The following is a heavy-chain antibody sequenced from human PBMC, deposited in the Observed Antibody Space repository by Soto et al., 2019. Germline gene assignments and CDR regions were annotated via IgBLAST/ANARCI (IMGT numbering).Heavy chain of an antibody. V-gene: IGHV3-48*02. CDR2: ISTTSSSI. CDR3: ARKVVAFDY. D-gene: IGHD5-12*01. Sequence: QLGGSLRIACAAYGFSLSRSSMTWVRQAPGKGLEWISYISTTSSSIDYADSVKGRFTISRDHAKNSLFLQGNSRREDVTSFYYCARKVVAFDYGGPGALGSV. J-gene: IGHJ4*01. CDR1: GFSLSRSS.